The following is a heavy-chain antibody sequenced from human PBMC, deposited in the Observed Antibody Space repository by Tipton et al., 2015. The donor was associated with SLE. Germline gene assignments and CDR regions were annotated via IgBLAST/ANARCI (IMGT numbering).Heavy chain of an antibody. CDR1: GFTFSSYG. Sequence: SLRLSCAASGFTFSSYGMSWARQAPGKGLEWVSAISGSGGSTYYADSVKGRFTISRDNSKNTLYLQMNSLRAEDTAVYYCATEGPGYCSSTSCYTHWGQGTLVPVSS. J-gene: IGHJ1*01. V-gene: IGHV3-23*01. CDR3: ATEGPGYCSSTSCYTH. D-gene: IGHD2-2*02. CDR2: ISGSGGST.